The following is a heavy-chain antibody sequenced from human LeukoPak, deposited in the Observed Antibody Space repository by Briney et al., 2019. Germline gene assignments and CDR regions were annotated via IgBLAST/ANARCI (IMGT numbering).Heavy chain of an antibody. CDR1: GYTFTSYG. CDR2: IGAYNGNT. J-gene: IGHJ4*02. D-gene: IGHD4-11*01. Sequence: GASVKVSCKASGYTFTSYGISWVRQAPGQGLEWMGWIGAYNGNTNYAQKLQGRVTMTTDTSTSTAYMELSRLRSDDTAVYHCARARTTVFGARGFYDYWGQGTLVTVSS. CDR3: ARARTTVFGARGFYDY. V-gene: IGHV1-18*01.